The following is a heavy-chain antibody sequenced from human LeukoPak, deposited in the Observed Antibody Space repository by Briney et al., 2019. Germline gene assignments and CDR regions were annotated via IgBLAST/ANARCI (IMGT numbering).Heavy chain of an antibody. CDR2: IYGVDGT. D-gene: IGHD2-8*02. CDR1: GVTVSSQY. V-gene: IGHV3-53*01. J-gene: IGHJ4*02. CDR3: ASDLVY. Sequence: GGSLRLSCAASGVTVSSQYMNWVRRAPGKGLEWVSVIYGVDGTSYADSVKGRLTISRDSSRNTVYLQMNGLRAEDTAVYYCASDLVYWGQGTLVTVSS.